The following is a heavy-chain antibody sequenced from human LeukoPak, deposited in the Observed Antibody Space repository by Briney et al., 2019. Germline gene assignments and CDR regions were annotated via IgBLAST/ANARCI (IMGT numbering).Heavy chain of an antibody. J-gene: IGHJ4*02. CDR3: ARDYYYDSSGYRNNFDY. Sequence: ASVKVSCKASGYTFSSYGISWVRQTSGQGLEWLGWISVYNANTHYAQNLQGRVTMTADTSTSTAYMELRSLTSDDTAVYYCARDYYYDSSGYRNNFDYWGQGTLVTVSS. CDR2: ISVYNANT. CDR1: GYTFSSYG. D-gene: IGHD3-22*01. V-gene: IGHV1-18*01.